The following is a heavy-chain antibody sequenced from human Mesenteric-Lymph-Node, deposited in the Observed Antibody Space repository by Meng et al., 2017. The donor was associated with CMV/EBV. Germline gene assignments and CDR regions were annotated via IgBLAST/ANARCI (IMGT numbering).Heavy chain of an antibody. CDR3: ARDLVPSSGPPGAGFDP. D-gene: IGHD6-19*01. V-gene: IGHV1-8*03. CDR2: MNPNSGNT. J-gene: IGHJ5*02. Sequence: ASVKVSCKASGYTFTSYDINWVRQATGQGLEWMGWMNPNSGNTGYAQKFQGRVTITRNTSISTAYMELSSLRSEDTAVYYCARDLVPSSGPPGAGFDPWGQGTLVTVSS. CDR1: GYTFTSYD.